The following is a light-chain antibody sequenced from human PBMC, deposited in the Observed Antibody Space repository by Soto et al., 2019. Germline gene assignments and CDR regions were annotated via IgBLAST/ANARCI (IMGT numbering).Light chain of an antibody. Sequence: EIVMTQSPATLSLSPGERATLSCRASQSVSSKLAWYQQKPGQAPRLLIYGASTRATGIPARFSGSGSGTEFTLTISSLQSEDFAVYYCQQYNNWPGTFGPGTKVDIK. CDR3: QQYNNWPGT. V-gene: IGKV3-15*01. CDR2: GAS. J-gene: IGKJ3*01. CDR1: QSVSSK.